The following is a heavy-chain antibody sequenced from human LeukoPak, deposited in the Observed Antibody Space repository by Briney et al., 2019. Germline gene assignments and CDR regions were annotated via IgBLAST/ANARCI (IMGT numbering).Heavy chain of an antibody. CDR3: ARDLYYYDSSGYLPFDY. CDR2: INPNSGGT. D-gene: IGHD3-22*01. Sequence: ASVKVSCTASGYTFTGYYMHWVRQAPGQGLEWMGWINPNSGGTNYAQKFQGRVTMTRDTSISTAYMELSRLRSDDTAVYYCARDLYYYDSSGYLPFDYWGQGTLVTVSS. V-gene: IGHV1-2*02. CDR1: GYTFTGYY. J-gene: IGHJ4*02.